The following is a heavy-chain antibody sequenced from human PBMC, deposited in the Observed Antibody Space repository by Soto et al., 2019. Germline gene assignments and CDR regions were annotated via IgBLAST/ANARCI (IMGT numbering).Heavy chain of an antibody. CDR3: ARVRNHYYDSIWGSRVVAPFDY. D-gene: IGHD3-22*01. CDR1: GGSISSINW. J-gene: IGHJ4*02. V-gene: IGHV4-4*02. Sequence: QVQLQESGPGLVKPSGTLSLTCDVSGGSISSINWWSWVRQPPGKGLKWIGEIYHSGSTTYNPSLKSRVTVAVDKSKNQFSLKLSSVTATDTAVYYCARVRNHYYDSIWGSRVVAPFDYWGQGTLVIVSP. CDR2: IYHSGST.